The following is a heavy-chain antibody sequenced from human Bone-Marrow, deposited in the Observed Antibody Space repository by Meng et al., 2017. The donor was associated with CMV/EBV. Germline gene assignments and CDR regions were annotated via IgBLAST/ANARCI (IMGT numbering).Heavy chain of an antibody. V-gene: IGHV3-21*01. CDR2: ISSSSSYI. J-gene: IGHJ5*02. Sequence: GGSLRLSCAASGFTFSSYNMNWVRQAPGKGLEWVSSISSSSSYIYYSDSVKGRFTISRDNARNSLYLQMNSLRAEDTAVFYCARGPGGDGYNPGGFDPWGQGTLVTVSS. D-gene: IGHD5-24*01. CDR1: GFTFSSYN. CDR3: ARGPGGDGYNPGGFDP.